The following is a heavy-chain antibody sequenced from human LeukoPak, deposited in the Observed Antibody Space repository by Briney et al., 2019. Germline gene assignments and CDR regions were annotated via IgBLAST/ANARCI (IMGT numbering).Heavy chain of an antibody. CDR3: ARVGYYDFWSGYLWFDP. J-gene: IGHJ5*02. Sequence: RGSLRLSCAASGFTFSSYTMNWVRQAPGKGLEWVSSISSSSSYIYYADSVKGRFTISRDNAKNSLYLQMNSLRAEDTAVYYCARVGYYDFWSGYLWFDPWGQGTLVTVSS. CDR1: GFTFSSYT. CDR2: ISSSSSYI. V-gene: IGHV3-21*01. D-gene: IGHD3-3*01.